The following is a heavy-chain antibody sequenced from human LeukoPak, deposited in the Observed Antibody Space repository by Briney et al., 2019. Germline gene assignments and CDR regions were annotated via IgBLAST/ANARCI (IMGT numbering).Heavy chain of an antibody. CDR1: GFTSTIYA. D-gene: IGHD2-15*01. J-gene: IGHJ4*02. V-gene: IGHV3-23*01. CDR3: AKDPPHSPFDY. Sequence: GGSLRLSCAASGFTSTIYATSWVRQAPGKGLEWVAALITTGGNAFYADSVKGRFTISGDTSKNTFYLQMNSLRAEDTAVYYCAKDPPHSPFDYWGQGTLVTVSS. CDR2: LITTGGNA.